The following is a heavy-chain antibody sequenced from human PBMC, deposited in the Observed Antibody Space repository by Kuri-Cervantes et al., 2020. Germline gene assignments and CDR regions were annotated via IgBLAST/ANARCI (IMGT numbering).Heavy chain of an antibody. CDR1: GFTFSSYA. D-gene: IGHD2-15*01. V-gene: IGHV3-30*07. CDR2: ISYDGSNK. CDR3: AKGGGGSYYSPLDY. Sequence: LSLTCAASGFTFSSYAMHWVRQAPGKGLEWVAVISYDGSNKYYADSVKGQFTISRDTSKNTVYLQMNSLRADDTAVYYCAKGGGGSYYSPLDYWGQGTLVTVSS. J-gene: IGHJ4*02.